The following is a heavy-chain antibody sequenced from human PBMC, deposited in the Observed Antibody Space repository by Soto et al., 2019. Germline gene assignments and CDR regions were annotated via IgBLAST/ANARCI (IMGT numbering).Heavy chain of an antibody. CDR1: GFIFSNYW. D-gene: IGHD1-1*01. CDR3: ARNDLPYAFAI. Sequence: HPGGSLRLSCAASGFIFSNYWMQWVRQTPGKGLVWVSAIKSDGSSTGYADSVKGRFTISRDNAKNTLYLQMNSLRVEDTALYYCARNDLPYAFAIWGQGTMVTVSS. V-gene: IGHV3-74*01. CDR2: IKSDGSST. J-gene: IGHJ3*02.